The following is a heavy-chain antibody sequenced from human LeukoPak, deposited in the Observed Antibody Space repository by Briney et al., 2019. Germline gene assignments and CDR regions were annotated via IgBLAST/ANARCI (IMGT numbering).Heavy chain of an antibody. Sequence: ASVKVSCKASGYTFTSYYVHWVRQAPGQGLEWMGWINPNSGGTNYAQKFQGRVTMSRDTSISTAYMELSRLRSDDTAVYYCARVLRGSPAFDYWGQGTLVTVSS. V-gene: IGHV1-2*02. CDR3: ARVLRGSPAFDY. J-gene: IGHJ4*02. CDR1: GYTFTSYY. CDR2: INPNSGGT. D-gene: IGHD2-15*01.